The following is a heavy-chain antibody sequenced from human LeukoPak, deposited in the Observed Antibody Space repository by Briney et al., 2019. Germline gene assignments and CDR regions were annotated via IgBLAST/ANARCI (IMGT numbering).Heavy chain of an antibody. J-gene: IGHJ5*02. D-gene: IGHD2-2*01. CDR3: ALQPARRLSWFDP. CDR1: GYTFTNYD. Sequence: ASVKVSCKASGYTFTNYDINWVRQATGQGLEWMGWMNPNSGYTGYAQKFQGRVTMTRNTSISTAYMELSSLRSEDTAVYYCALQPARRLSWFDPWGQGTLVTVSS. V-gene: IGHV1-8*01. CDR2: MNPNSGYT.